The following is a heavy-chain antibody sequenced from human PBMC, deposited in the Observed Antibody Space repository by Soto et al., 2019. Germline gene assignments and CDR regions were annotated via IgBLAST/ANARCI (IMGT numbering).Heavy chain of an antibody. CDR1: GFTFSSYA. D-gene: IGHD3-22*01. Sequence: RRLSCAASGFTFSSYAMSWVRQAPGKGLEWVSAISGSGGSTYYADSVKGRFTISRDNSKNTLYLQMNSLRAEDTAVYYCANDYDSSGYYHSLDYYYYYGMDVWGQGTTVTVSS. CDR3: ANDYDSSGYYHSLDYYYYYGMDV. J-gene: IGHJ6*02. V-gene: IGHV3-23*01. CDR2: ISGSGGST.